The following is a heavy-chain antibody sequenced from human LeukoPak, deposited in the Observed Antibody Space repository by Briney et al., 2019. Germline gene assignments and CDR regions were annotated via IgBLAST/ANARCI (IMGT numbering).Heavy chain of an antibody. V-gene: IGHV1-24*01. D-gene: IGHD2-2*02. CDR2: FDPEDGET. Sequence: ASVKVSCKVSGYTLTELSMHWVRQAPGKGLEWMGGFDPEDGETIYAQKFQGRVTMTEDTSIDTAYMELSSLRSEDTAVYYCATVGPTYRRNFDYWGQGTLVTVSS. J-gene: IGHJ4*02. CDR3: ATVGPTYRRNFDY. CDR1: GYTLTELS.